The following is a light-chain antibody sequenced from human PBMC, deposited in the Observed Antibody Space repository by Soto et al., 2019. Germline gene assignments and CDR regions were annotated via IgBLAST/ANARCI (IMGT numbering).Light chain of an antibody. J-gene: IGKJ5*01. CDR1: RNVSIY. CDR2: ATS. V-gene: IGKV1-39*01. CDR3: QQSYKMPS. Sequence: EIALTQSPSSLAASGGERLTLTCRASRNVSIYLNWYQHKPGKGPTLLIHATSNLQIGVPSRFSGSGSGTEFTLTISSLEPEDFGTYYCQQSYKMPSFGQGTRLEIK.